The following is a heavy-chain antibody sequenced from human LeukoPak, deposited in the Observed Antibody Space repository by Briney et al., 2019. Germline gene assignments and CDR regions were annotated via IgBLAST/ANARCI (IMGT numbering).Heavy chain of an antibody. V-gene: IGHV3-7*01. D-gene: IGHD2-21*02. Sequence: PGGSLRLSCAASGFTFSSWMTWVRQAPGKGLEWVANIKQDGSEEQYADSVKGRFTISRDNAKNSLYLQMNSLRAEDTAVYYCARDPYCGGDCYSGFGAFDIWGQGTMVTVPS. CDR3: ARDPYCGGDCYSGFGAFDI. J-gene: IGHJ3*02. CDR1: GFTFSSW. CDR2: IKQDGSEE.